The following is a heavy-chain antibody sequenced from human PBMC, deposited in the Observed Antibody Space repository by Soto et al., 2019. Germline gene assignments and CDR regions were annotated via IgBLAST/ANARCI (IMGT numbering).Heavy chain of an antibody. CDR1: GFTFSGSA. V-gene: IGHV3-73*01. CDR3: VGYPEGGSFDF. CDR2: IKSRGDNYAT. Sequence: EVQLVESGGGLVQPGGSLKLSCAASGFTFSGSAIHWVRQAPGKGLEWVGRIKSRGDNYATGYAASVQIRFTISRDESKNTAYLKLPGRRGDDSVVYYCVGYPEGGSFDFWGQGTLGNVSS. D-gene: IGHD1-26*01. J-gene: IGHJ4*02.